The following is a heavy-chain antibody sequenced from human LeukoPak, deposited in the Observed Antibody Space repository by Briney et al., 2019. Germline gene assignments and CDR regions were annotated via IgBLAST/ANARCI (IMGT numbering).Heavy chain of an antibody. CDR2: IIPIFGTA. D-gene: IGHD3-10*01. CDR3: ARDLGGSGSIWAYYFDY. Sequence: SVKVSCKASGGTFSSYAISWVRQAPGQGLEWMGGIIPIFGTANYAQKFQGRVTITADKSTSTAYMELSSLRSEDTAVYYRARDLGGSGSIWAYYFDYWGQGTLVTVSS. J-gene: IGHJ4*02. V-gene: IGHV1-69*06. CDR1: GGTFSSYA.